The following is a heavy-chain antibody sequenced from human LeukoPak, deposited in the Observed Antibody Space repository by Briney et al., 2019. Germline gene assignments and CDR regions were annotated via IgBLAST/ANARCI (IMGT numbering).Heavy chain of an antibody. V-gene: IGHV4-59*01. CDR2: IYYSGST. CDR3: ARGIGYCSGGSCYYFDY. Sequence: SETLSLTCTVSGDSISSYYWTWIRQPPGKGLEWIGYIYYSGSTNYNPSLKSRVTISVDTSKNQFSLKLSSVTAADTAVYYCARGIGYCSGGSCYYFDYWGQGTLVTVSS. CDR1: GDSISSYY. D-gene: IGHD2-15*01. J-gene: IGHJ4*02.